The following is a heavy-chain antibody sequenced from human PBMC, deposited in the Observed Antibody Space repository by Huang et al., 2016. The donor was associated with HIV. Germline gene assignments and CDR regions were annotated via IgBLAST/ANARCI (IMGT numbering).Heavy chain of an antibody. D-gene: IGHD6-13*01. CDR1: GDFISSTNYY. V-gene: IGHV4-39*01. CDR2: VYQSGST. Sequence: QLQLQASGPGQVKPSETLSLTCTVSGDFISSTNYYWGWIRQSPGKGLGWVGGVYQSGSTNYNPSLKSRVTLSVDTSRNQFSLRLNSVTAADTAVYYCASQHIGAAATWFWGRGTQVAVSS. J-gene: IGHJ4*02. CDR3: ASQHIGAAATWF.